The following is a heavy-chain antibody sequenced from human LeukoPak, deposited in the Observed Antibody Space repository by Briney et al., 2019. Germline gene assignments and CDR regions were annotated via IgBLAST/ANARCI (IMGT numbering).Heavy chain of an antibody. Sequence: PGRSLKLSCAASGFTFSSYSMHWVRQAPGKGLEWVAVIWYDGSNKYYADSVKGRFTISRDNSKNALYLQMNSLRVEDTAVYYCARAGYCSSTACLDYWGQGTLVTVSS. D-gene: IGHD2-2*01. CDR3: ARAGYCSSTACLDY. CDR2: IWYDGSNK. V-gene: IGHV3-33*01. CDR1: GFTFSSYS. J-gene: IGHJ4*02.